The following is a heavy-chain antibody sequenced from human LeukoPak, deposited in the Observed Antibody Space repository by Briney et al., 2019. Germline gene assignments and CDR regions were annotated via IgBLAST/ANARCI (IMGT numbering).Heavy chain of an antibody. Sequence: ASVKVSCKASGYTFTGYYIHWVRQAPGQGLEWMGRINPNSGGTNYEQKFEGRVTMTRDTSISTAYMELSRLRSDDTAVYYCAGLIDCSGGSCYTELPLDVWGKGTTVTVSS. D-gene: IGHD2-15*01. J-gene: IGHJ6*04. CDR3: AGLIDCSGGSCYTELPLDV. V-gene: IGHV1-2*06. CDR1: GYTFTGYY. CDR2: INPNSGGT.